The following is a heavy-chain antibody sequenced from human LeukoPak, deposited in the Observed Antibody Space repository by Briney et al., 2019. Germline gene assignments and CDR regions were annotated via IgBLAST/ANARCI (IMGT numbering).Heavy chain of an antibody. CDR1: RFTFGSYA. V-gene: IGHV3-23*01. J-gene: IGHJ6*02. CDR2: VSGGGDVP. D-gene: IGHD2-8*01. CDR3: AKLRAGVPYYGLDV. Sequence: PGGSLRLSCAASRFTFGSYAMSWVRQAPGKGLEWVSTVSGGGDVPYYADSVRGRFTISRDNAKNTLHLQMSSLRADDTAMYYCAKLRAGVPYYGLDVWGQGTTVTISS.